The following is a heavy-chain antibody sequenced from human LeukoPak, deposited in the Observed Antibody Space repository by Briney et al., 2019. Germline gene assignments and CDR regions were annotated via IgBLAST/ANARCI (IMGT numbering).Heavy chain of an antibody. CDR3: AKHDRGSGWPRPFDY. CDR1: GFTFSSYA. CDR2: ISGSGGST. V-gene: IGHV3-23*01. D-gene: IGHD6-19*01. Sequence: GGSLRLSCAASGFTFSSYAMSWVRQAPGKGLEWVSAISGSGGSTYYADSVKGRFTISRDNSKNTLYLQMNSLRAEDTAVYYCAKHDRGSGWPRPFDYWGQGTLVTVSS. J-gene: IGHJ4*02.